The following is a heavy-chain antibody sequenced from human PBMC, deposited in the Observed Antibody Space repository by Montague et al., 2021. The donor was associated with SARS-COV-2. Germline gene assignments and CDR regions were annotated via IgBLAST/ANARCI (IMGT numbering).Heavy chain of an antibody. J-gene: IGHJ5*02. CDR2: IYYSGST. CDR3: ARHCVVRGVSAGWFDP. Sequence: SETLSLTCTVSGGSISSSSYYWGWIRQPPGKGLQWIGSIYYSGSTYYNPSLKSRVTISVDTSKNQFSLKLSSVTAAGTAVYYCARHCVVRGVSAGWFDPWGQGTLATVSS. CDR1: GGSISSSSYY. V-gene: IGHV4-39*01. D-gene: IGHD3-10*01.